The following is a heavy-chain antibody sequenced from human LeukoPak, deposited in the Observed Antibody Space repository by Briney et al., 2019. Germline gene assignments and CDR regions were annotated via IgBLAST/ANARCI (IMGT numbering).Heavy chain of an antibody. Sequence: GRSLRLSCVASGFTFDDSAMHWVRQVPGKGLEWVSGISWNSGIIDYADSVKGRFTISRDNAKNSLYLQMNNLRPDDTAFYYCAKAPPYYSDSSGYFQHWGQGTLVTVSS. J-gene: IGHJ1*01. CDR2: ISWNSGII. D-gene: IGHD3-22*01. CDR1: GFTFDDSA. V-gene: IGHV3-9*01. CDR3: AKAPPYYSDSSGYFQH.